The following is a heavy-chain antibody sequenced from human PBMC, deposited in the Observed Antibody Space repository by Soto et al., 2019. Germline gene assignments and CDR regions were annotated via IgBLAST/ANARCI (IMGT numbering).Heavy chain of an antibody. CDR3: ARRILRGGHPNWWSLHVGPALEFAY. D-gene: IGHD2-15*01. CDR2: ISAYNGNT. V-gene: IGHV1-18*01. CDR1: GYTFTSYG. Sequence: ASVKVSCKASGYTFTSYGISWVRQAPGQGLEWMGWISAYNGNTNYAQRLQGRVSMTTDTSTSTAYMELRSLRSDDTAVYYCARRILRGGHPNWWSLHVGPALEFAYWGQGTLVTVSS. J-gene: IGHJ4*02.